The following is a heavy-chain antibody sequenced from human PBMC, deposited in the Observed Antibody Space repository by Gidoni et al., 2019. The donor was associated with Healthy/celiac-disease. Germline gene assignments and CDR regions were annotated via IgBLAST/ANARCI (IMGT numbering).Heavy chain of an antibody. CDR1: GGSISSSSYY. CDR2: LYYSGST. D-gene: IGHD6-19*01. CDR3: ARHEGDSSGWYVDY. Sequence: QLQLQESGPGLVKPSETLSLTCTVSGGSISSSSYYWGWIRPPPGKGREWIGSLYYSGSTYYNPSLKSRVTISVDTSKNQFSLKLSSVTAADTAVYYCARHEGDSSGWYVDYWGQGTLVTVSS. V-gene: IGHV4-39*01. J-gene: IGHJ4*02.